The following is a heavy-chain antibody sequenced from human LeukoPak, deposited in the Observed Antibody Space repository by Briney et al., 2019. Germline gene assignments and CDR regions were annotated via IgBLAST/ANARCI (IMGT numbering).Heavy chain of an antibody. CDR3: ARDAYFSETAQN. Sequence: GGSLRLSCAASGFTFSDYYMSWIRQAPGKGLEWVSYISSSGSTIYYADSVKGRFTISRDNAKNSLCLQMNSLRAEDTAVYYCARDAYFSETAQNWGQGTLVTVSS. J-gene: IGHJ4*02. V-gene: IGHV3-11*01. CDR2: ISSSGSTI. CDR1: GFTFSDYY. D-gene: IGHD2/OR15-2a*01.